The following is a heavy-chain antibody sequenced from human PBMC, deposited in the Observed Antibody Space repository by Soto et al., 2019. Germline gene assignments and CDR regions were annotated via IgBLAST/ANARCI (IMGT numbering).Heavy chain of an antibody. CDR3: AREKPLTTIFGVVRHNWFDP. Sequence: KPSETLSLTCTVSGGSVSSGSYYWSWIRQPPGKGLEGLGYIYYSGSTNYNPSLKSRVTISVDTSKNQFSLKLSSVTAADTAVYYCAREKPLTTIFGVVRHNWFDPWGKGTLVTVSS. D-gene: IGHD3-3*01. CDR1: GGSVSSGSYY. V-gene: IGHV4-61*01. J-gene: IGHJ5*02. CDR2: IYYSGST.